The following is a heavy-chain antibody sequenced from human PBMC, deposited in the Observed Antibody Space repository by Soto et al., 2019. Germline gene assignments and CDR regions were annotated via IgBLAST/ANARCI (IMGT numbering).Heavy chain of an antibody. V-gene: IGHV3-23*01. Sequence: DVQLLESGGGLVQPGGSLRLSCAASGFTFRSYAMSWVRQAPGKGLEWVSGISGSGISTHYADSVKGRFTVSRDNSKNTLFLQMTSLRAEDTAVDNCAKEPVGPDWYFDLWGRGTLVTVSS. J-gene: IGHJ2*01. CDR3: AKEPVGPDWYFDL. CDR1: GFTFRSYA. CDR2: ISGSGIST.